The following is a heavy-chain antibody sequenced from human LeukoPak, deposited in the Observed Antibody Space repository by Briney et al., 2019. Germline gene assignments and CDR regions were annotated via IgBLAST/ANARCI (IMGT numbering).Heavy chain of an antibody. Sequence: GASLRLSYAASGFTFSSYAMSWVRQAPGKGLEWVSAISGSGGSTYYADSVKGRFTISRDNSKNTLYLQMNSLRAEDTAVYYCAKPRASSWYSDYWGQGTLVTVSS. CDR3: AKPRASSWYSDY. CDR1: GFTFSSYA. V-gene: IGHV3-23*01. CDR2: ISGSGGST. J-gene: IGHJ4*02. D-gene: IGHD6-13*01.